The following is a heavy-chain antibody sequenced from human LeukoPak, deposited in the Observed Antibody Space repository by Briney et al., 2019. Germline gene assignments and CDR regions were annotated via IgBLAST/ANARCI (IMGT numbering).Heavy chain of an antibody. J-gene: IGHJ6*02. Sequence: HSETLSLTCAVYGGSFSGYYWSWIRQPPGKGLEWIGEINHSGSTNYNPFLKSRVTISVDTSKNQFSLKLSSVTAADTAVYYCARDSSYYYGSGSYYRGRVYYYYGMDVWGQGTTVTVSS. CDR3: ARDSSYYYGSGSYYRGRVYYYYGMDV. CDR1: GGSFSGYY. D-gene: IGHD3-10*01. CDR2: INHSGST. V-gene: IGHV4-34*01.